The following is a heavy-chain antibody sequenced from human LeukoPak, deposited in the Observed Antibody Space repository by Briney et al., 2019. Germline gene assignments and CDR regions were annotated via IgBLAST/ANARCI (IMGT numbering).Heavy chain of an antibody. J-gene: IGHJ4*02. CDR2: INHSGST. Sequence: SETLSLTCAVYGGSFSGYYWSWIRQPPGKGLEWIGEINHSGSTNYNPSLKSQVTISVDTSKNQFSLKLSSVTAADTAVYYCASKRITTIVVANPVFDYWGQGTLVTVSS. V-gene: IGHV4-34*01. D-gene: IGHD3-22*01. CDR3: ASKRITTIVVANPVFDY. CDR1: GGSFSGYY.